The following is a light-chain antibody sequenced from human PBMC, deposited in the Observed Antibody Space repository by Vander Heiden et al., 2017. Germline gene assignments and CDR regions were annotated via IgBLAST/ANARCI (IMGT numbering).Light chain of an antibody. Sequence: EIVLTQSPATLSFPPGERATLSCRASQSVSSYLAWYQQKPGQAPRLLIYGASNRATGIPARFSGSGSGTDFTLTISSLEPEDFAIYYCQQRSNWPLTFGGGTKVEIK. CDR3: QQRSNWPLT. CDR2: GAS. J-gene: IGKJ4*01. CDR1: QSVSSY. V-gene: IGKV3-11*01.